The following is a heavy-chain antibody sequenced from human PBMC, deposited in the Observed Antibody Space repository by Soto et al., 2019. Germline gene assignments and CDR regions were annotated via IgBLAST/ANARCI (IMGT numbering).Heavy chain of an antibody. CDR3: ARCGSYGFEWFYYYAMDV. Sequence: TGGSLRLSCAASGFTFSSYWMGWVRQVPGKWLEWVANIKEDGSEKYYVDSMKGRFTISRDNAKNSLYLQMSSLRAEDTAVYYCARCGSYGFEWFYYYAMDVWGQGTTVNVSS. CDR2: IKEDGSEK. D-gene: IGHD5-18*01. CDR1: GFTFSSYW. V-gene: IGHV3-7*01. J-gene: IGHJ6*02.